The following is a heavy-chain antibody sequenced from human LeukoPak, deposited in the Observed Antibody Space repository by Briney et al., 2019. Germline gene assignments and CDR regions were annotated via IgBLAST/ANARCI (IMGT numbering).Heavy chain of an antibody. CDR2: IIPIFGTA. CDR1: GGTFSSYA. CDR3: ARETTVTSYNWFDP. V-gene: IGHV1-69*05. D-gene: IGHD4-17*01. J-gene: IGHJ5*02. Sequence: ASVKVSCKASGGTFSSYAISWVRQAPGQGLEWMGGIIPIFGTANYAQKFQGRVTITTDESTSTAYMELSSLRSEDTAVYYCARETTVTSYNWFDPWGQGTLVTVSS.